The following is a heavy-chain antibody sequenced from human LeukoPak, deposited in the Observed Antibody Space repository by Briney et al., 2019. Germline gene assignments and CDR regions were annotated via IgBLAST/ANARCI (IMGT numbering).Heavy chain of an antibody. Sequence: GECLRLACGAHVLPFTYHVITWVRQARGRGLGKDSGINGSGDKSYYADTVKGRFTISGDNSKNTLYLQMNSLIAEDTALYYCAKGRYSGYGYFDYWGRGTLVTVSS. CDR2: INGSGDKS. V-gene: IGHV3-23*01. J-gene: IGHJ4*02. CDR1: VLPFTYHV. D-gene: IGHD5-12*01. CDR3: AKGRYSGYGYFDY.